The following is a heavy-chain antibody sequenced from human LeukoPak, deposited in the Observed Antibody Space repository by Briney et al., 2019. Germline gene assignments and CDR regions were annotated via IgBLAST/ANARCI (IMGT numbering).Heavy chain of an antibody. J-gene: IGHJ4*02. Sequence: GGSLRLSCAASGFTFSTYSMNWVRQAPGKGLVWVSRINKDGSVIDYAESVKGRFSISRDNAKNTLYLQMNSLRVEDTAIYYCVKVRGRARVGYFDYWGQGALVTVSS. D-gene: IGHD1-26*01. CDR3: VKVRGRARVGYFDY. CDR1: GFTFSTYS. CDR2: INKDGSVI. V-gene: IGHV3-74*01.